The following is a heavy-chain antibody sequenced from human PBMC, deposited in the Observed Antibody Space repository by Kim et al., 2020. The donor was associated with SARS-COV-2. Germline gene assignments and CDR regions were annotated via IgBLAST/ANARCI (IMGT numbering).Heavy chain of an antibody. J-gene: IGHJ4*02. D-gene: IGHD3-10*01. CDR3: ARDVRDYYGSGSYPFDF. V-gene: IGHV3-30*07. Sequence: SVKGRFTSSRDNSKNTRYLQMNSLRAEDTAVYYCARDVRDYYGSGSYPFDFWGQGTLVSVSS.